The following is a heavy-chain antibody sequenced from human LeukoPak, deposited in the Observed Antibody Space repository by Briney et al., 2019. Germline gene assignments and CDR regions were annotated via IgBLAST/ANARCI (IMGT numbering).Heavy chain of an antibody. V-gene: IGHV4-34*01. CDR3: ARMPGSYCSGGSCYSG. CDR2: INHSGST. Sequence: SETLSLTCAVYGGSFSGYYWSWIRQPPGKGLEWIGEINHSGSTNYNPSLKGRVTISVDTSKNQFSLKLSSVTAADTAVYYCARMPGSYCSGGSCYSGWGQGTLVTVSS. CDR1: GGSFSGYY. D-gene: IGHD2-15*01. J-gene: IGHJ4*02.